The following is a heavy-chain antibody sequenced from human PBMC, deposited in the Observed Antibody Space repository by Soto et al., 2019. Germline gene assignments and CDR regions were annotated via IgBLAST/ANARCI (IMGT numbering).Heavy chain of an antibody. V-gene: IGHV4-31*03. CDR1: GGSISSGGYY. CDR3: ARAGYYYSSGYYY. J-gene: IGHJ4*02. CDR2: IYYRGST. Sequence: QVQLQESGPGLVKPSQTLSLTCTVSGGSISSGGYYWSWIRQHPGKGLEWIGYIYYRGSTYYNPSLKSRVTVTVDTSKNQYSLKLSSVTAADTAGYYCARAGYYYSSGYYYWGQGTLVTVSS. D-gene: IGHD3-22*01.